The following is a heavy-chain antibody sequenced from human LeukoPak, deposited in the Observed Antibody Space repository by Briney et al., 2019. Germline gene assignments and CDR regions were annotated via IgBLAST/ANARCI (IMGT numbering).Heavy chain of an antibody. CDR3: AKEIGSRWYGNSLGY. J-gene: IGHJ4*02. CDR1: GFTFDDYA. Sequence: GRSLRLSCAASGFTFDDYAMHWVQQAPGKGLEWVSGISWNSGSIGYADSVKGRFTISRDNAKNSLYLQMNSLRAEDMALYYCAKEIGSRWYGNSLGYWVQVTLVTVS. D-gene: IGHD6-13*01. V-gene: IGHV3-9*03. CDR2: ISWNSGSI.